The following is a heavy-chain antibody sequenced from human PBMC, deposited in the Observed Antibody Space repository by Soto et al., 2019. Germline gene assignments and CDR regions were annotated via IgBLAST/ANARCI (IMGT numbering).Heavy chain of an antibody. CDR3: ARRPKSSGSVYYYYMDV. CDR1: GYTFTSYD. CDR2: MNPNSGNT. Sequence: ASVKVSCKASGYTFTSYDINWVRQATGQGLEWMGWMNPNSGNTGYAQKFQGRVTMTRNTSISTAYMELSSLRSEDTAVYYCARRPKSSGSVYYYYMDVWGKGTTVTVSS. D-gene: IGHD3-10*01. V-gene: IGHV1-8*01. J-gene: IGHJ6*03.